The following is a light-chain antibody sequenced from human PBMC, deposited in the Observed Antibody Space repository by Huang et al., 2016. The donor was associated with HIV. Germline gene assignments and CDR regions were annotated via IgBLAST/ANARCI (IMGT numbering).Light chain of an antibody. V-gene: IGKV2-29*02. CDR1: QSLLHIDGQTY. CDR3: MQGIEFRT. Sequence: DIVMTQTPLSLAVTPGQPASISCNFSQSLLHIDGQTYLYCYLQKPGPSPQLLIYVSCSRCSGVPDRFSGSGSGTNFTLKISRVEAEDVGIYYCMQGIEFRTFGQGTKVEIK. CDR2: VSC. J-gene: IGKJ1*01.